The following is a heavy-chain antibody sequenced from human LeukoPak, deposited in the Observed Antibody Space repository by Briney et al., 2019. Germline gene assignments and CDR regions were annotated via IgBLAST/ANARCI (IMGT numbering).Heavy chain of an antibody. CDR1: GGSFSGYY. CDR2: INHSGGT. V-gene: IGHV4-34*01. CDR3: ATLKNYYDSSGYLVTDAFDI. D-gene: IGHD3-22*01. Sequence: SETLSLTCAVYGGSFSGYYWNLIRQSPGKGLEWIGEINHSGGTNYNPSLKSRVTISVDTSKNQFSLKLSSVTAADTAVYYCATLKNYYDSSGYLVTDAFDIWGQGTMVTVSS. J-gene: IGHJ3*02.